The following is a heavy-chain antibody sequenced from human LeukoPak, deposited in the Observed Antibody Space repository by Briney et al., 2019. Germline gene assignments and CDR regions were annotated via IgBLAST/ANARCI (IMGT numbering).Heavy chain of an antibody. CDR1: GFTFSSYG. J-gene: IGHJ4*02. Sequence: PGGALRLSCAASGFTFSSYGMSWVRQAPGEGLEWVSAISDSGTSAYYADSVKGRFTVSRDNAKKSLYLEMNSLRAEDTAVYYCSRGVEVIADSSGYDYWGQGILVIVSS. CDR2: ISDSGTSA. D-gene: IGHD3-22*01. CDR3: SRGVEVIADSSGYDY. V-gene: IGHV3-23*01.